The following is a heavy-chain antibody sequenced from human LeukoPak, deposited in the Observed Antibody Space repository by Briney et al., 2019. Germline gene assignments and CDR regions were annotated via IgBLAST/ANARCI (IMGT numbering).Heavy chain of an antibody. CDR2: IYYTGGT. V-gene: IGHV4-39*07. CDR3: ARVRIGAFDI. D-gene: IGHD2-15*01. CDR1: SGSISSSSFY. J-gene: IGHJ3*02. Sequence: PSETLSLTCSVSSGSISSSSFYWGWIRQPPGKGLEWIGSIYYTGGTSYNPSLKSRVTISVDTSKNQFSLKVSSVTAADTAVYYCARVRIGAFDIWGQGAMVTVSS.